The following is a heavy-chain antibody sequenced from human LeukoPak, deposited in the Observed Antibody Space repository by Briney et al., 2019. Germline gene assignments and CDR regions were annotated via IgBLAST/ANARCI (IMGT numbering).Heavy chain of an antibody. CDR3: ARRLWWP. Sequence: PGGSLRLSCAASGFTFSSYAMHWVRQAPGKGLEWVAVISYDGSNKYYADSVKGRFTISRDNSKNTLYLQMNSLRAEDTAVFYCARRLWWPWGQGTLVTVSS. D-gene: IGHD2-21*01. J-gene: IGHJ5*02. V-gene: IGHV3-30*14. CDR1: GFTFSSYA. CDR2: ISYDGSNK.